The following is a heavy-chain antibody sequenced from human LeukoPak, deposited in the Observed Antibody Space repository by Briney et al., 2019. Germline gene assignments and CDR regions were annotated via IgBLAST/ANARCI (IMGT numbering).Heavy chain of an antibody. Sequence: TSETLSLTCAVYGGSFSGYYWSWIRQPPGKGLEWIGEINHSGSTNYNPSLKSRVTISVDTSKNQFSLKLSSVTAADTAVYYCAIVVVVAATSWFDPWGQGTLVTVSS. CDR1: GGSFSGYY. CDR2: INHSGST. D-gene: IGHD2-15*01. V-gene: IGHV4-34*01. J-gene: IGHJ5*02. CDR3: AIVVVVAATSWFDP.